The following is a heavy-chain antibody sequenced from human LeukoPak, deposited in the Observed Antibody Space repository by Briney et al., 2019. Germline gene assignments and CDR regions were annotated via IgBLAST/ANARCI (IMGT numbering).Heavy chain of an antibody. CDR2: IYNRGTT. Sequence: SETLSLTCTVPGGSISDHHWTWIRQPPGKALEYIGYIYNRGTTYYNPSLKSRVTISADTSKKQFSLKLTSLTAADTAVYYCARHYGPWGQGTLVTVSS. CDR1: GGSISDHH. J-gene: IGHJ5*02. D-gene: IGHD3-16*01. CDR3: ARHYGP. V-gene: IGHV4-59*11.